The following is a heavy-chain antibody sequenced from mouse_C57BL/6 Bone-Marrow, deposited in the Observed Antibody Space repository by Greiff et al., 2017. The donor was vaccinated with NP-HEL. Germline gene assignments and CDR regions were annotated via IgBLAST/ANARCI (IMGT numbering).Heavy chain of an antibody. D-gene: IGHD2-5*01. V-gene: IGHV3-6*01. CDR3: ASLYSNYSSWFAY. Sequence: EVKLQESGPGLVKPSQSLSLTCSVTGYSITSGYYWNWIRQFPGNKLEWMGYISYDGSNNYNPSLKNRISITRDTSKNQFFLKLNSVTTEDTATYYCASLYSNYSSWFAYWGQGTLVTVSA. CDR1: GYSITSGYY. CDR2: ISYDGSN. J-gene: IGHJ3*01.